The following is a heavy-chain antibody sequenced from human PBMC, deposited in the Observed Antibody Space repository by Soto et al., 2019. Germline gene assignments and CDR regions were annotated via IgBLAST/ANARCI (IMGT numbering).Heavy chain of an antibody. CDR1: GDSFTSGGYY. J-gene: IGHJ4*02. D-gene: IGHD3-16*02. V-gene: IGHV4-31*03. CDR3: ARDIAGRGYFDF. CDR2: IYYSGRT. Sequence: QVHLQESGPGLVKPSQTLSLTCTVSGDSFTSGGYYWSWIRQHPGKGLEWIGYIYYSGRTYYNPSLKSRVTISVDTSKNQFSLELTSVTAADTAVYYCARDIAGRGYFDFWGQGSLVTVSS.